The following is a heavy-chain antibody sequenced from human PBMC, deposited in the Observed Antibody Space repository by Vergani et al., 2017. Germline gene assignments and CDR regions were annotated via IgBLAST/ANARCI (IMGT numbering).Heavy chain of an antibody. V-gene: IGHV4-34*01. CDR3: ARSYSSGWYPNWYFDL. D-gene: IGHD6-19*01. CDR1: GGSFSGYY. J-gene: IGHJ2*01. CDR2: INHSGST. Sequence: QVQLQQWGAGLLKPSETLSLTCAVYGGSFSGYYWSWIRQPPGKGLEWIGEINHSGSTNYNPSLKSRVTISVDTSKNQFSLKLSSVTAADTAVYYCARSYSSGWYPNWYFDLWGRGTLVTVSS.